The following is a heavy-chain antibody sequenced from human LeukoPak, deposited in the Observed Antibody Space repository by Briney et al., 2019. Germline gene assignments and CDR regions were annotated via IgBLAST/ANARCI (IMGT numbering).Heavy chain of an antibody. J-gene: IGHJ6*02. D-gene: IGHD6-13*01. CDR2: ISYDGSNK. Sequence: AGGSLRLSCAASGFTFSSYGMHWVRQAPGKGLEWVAVISYDGSNKYYADSVKGRFTISRDNSKNTLYLQMNSLRAEDTAVYYCARGEAAAGTEDYYYYGMDVWGQGTTVTVSS. CDR3: ARGEAAAGTEDYYYYGMDV. CDR1: GFTFSSYG. V-gene: IGHV3-30*03.